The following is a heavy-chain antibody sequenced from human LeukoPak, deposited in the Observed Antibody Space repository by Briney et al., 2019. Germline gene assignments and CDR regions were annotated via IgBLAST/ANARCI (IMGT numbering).Heavy chain of an antibody. J-gene: IGHJ4*02. CDR2: IDQGGSAT. Sequence: PGGSLRLSCAASGFTFSSYGMHWVRQAPGKGLEWVANIDQGGSATYYMDSVKGRFTIARDNAKNSLYLQMNSLKAEDTAVYHCARLTWVEGGMYQWYFDYWGQGTLVTVSS. CDR3: ARLTWVEGGMYQWYFDY. V-gene: IGHV3-7*01. CDR1: GFTFSSYG. D-gene: IGHD2-2*01.